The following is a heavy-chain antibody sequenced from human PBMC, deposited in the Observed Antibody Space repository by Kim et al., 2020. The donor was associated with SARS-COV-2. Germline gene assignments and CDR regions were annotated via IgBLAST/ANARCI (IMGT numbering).Heavy chain of an antibody. V-gene: IGHV4-4*08. J-gene: IGHJ4*02. D-gene: IGHD2-2*01. CDR3: ARTRRTTAAYYFDF. Sequence: NPSLKSRVTISVDTSQNQFSLKLSSVTAADTAVYFCARTRRTTAAYYFDFWGQGTLVTVSS.